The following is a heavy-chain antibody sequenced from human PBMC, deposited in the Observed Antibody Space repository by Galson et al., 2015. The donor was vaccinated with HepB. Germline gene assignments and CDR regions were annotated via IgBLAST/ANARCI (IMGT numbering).Heavy chain of an antibody. D-gene: IGHD1-26*01. V-gene: IGHV3-74*01. CDR2: VNSDGSGS. CDR1: GFTFSPYW. Sequence: SLRLSCAASGFTFSPYWMHWVRQAPGQGLAWVARVNSDGSGSRYADSVKGRFSISRDNAKNTVYLQMNSLRAEDTAIYYCARSYGGSFYFDYWGPGTRVTVSS. J-gene: IGHJ4*02. CDR3: ARSYGGSFYFDY.